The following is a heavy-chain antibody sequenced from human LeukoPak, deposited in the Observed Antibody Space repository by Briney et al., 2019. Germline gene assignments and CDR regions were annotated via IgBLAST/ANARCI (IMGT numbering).Heavy chain of an antibody. CDR2: INPNSGGT. CDR3: ASLEYYYDSSGSGGY. Sequence: ASVKVSCKASGYTFTGYYMHWVRQAPGQGLEWMGWINPNSGGTNYAQKFQGRVTTTRDTSISTAYMELSRLRSDDTAVYYCASLEYYYDSSGSGGYWGQGTLVTVSS. D-gene: IGHD3-22*01. J-gene: IGHJ4*02. CDR1: GYTFTGYY. V-gene: IGHV1-2*02.